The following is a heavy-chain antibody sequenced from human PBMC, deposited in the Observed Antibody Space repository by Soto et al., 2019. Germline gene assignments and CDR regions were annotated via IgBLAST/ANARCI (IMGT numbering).Heavy chain of an antibody. CDR2: IIPIFGTA. V-gene: IGHV1-69*01. Sequence: QVQLVQSGAEVKKPGSSVKVSCMASGGTFSSYAIIWVRQAPGQGLEWMGGIIPIFGTANYAQKFQGRVTITADESTSTAYMELSSLRSEDTAVYYCARGYCSSTSCYLAVDYYYYGMDVWGQGTTVTVSS. CDR3: ARGYCSSTSCYLAVDYYYYGMDV. D-gene: IGHD2-2*01. CDR1: GGTFSSYA. J-gene: IGHJ6*02.